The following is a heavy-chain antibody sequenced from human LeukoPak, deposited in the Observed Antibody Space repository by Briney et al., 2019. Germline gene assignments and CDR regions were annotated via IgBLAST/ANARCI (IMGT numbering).Heavy chain of an antibody. D-gene: IGHD7-27*01. CDR3: ARETGEGGY. V-gene: IGHV1-18*04. CDR1: GYTFSSYG. J-gene: IGHJ4*02. CDR2: ISAYSGDT. Sequence: ASVKVSCKASGYTFSSYGISWVRQAPGQGLEWMGWISAYSGDTNYAQKFQGRVIMTTDTSTSPAYMELSRLRSDDTAVYYCARETGEGGYWGQGTLVTVSS.